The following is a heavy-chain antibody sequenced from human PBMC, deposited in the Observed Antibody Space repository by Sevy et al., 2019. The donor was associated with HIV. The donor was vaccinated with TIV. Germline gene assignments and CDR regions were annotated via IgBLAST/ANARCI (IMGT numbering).Heavy chain of an antibody. CDR3: VREGLGGYSYSLDC. Sequence: GGSLRLSCAASGFSFSSYWMSWVRQAPGKGLEWVANMKEDGSEKYYVDSVEGRFTISRDNAKNSLYLQMNSLRAEDTAVYFCVREGLGGYSYSLDCWGQGALVTVSS. CDR2: MKEDGSEK. V-gene: IGHV3-7*01. D-gene: IGHD5-18*01. J-gene: IGHJ4*02. CDR1: GFSFSSYW.